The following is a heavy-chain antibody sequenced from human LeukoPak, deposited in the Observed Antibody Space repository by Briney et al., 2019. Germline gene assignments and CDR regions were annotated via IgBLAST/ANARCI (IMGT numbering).Heavy chain of an antibody. D-gene: IGHD5-24*01. CDR2: ISGSSDIT. V-gene: IGHV3-48*04. J-gene: IGHJ4*02. CDR1: GFTFSSSF. Sequence: GGSLRLSCAASGFTFSSSFMAWVRQAPGKGLEWVSEISGSSDITYYPESVRGRSTISRDNAKNSLFLQMNSPRAEDTAVYYCARGQGLQLKSGSDYWGQGTLVTVSS. CDR3: ARGQGLQLKSGSDY.